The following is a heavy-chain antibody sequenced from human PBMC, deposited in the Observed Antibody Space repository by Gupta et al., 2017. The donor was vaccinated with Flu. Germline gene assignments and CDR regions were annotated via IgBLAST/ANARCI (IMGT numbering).Heavy chain of an antibody. V-gene: IGHV3-74*01. CDR2: INSDGGST. Sequence: LVWVSRINSDGGSTSYADAVKGRFTISRDNAKNTLYLQMNSLRAEDTAVYYCARDGNLSGYSSGWYSRAFDIWGQGTMVTVSS. J-gene: IGHJ3*02. CDR3: ARDGNLSGYSSGWYSRAFDI. D-gene: IGHD6-19*01.